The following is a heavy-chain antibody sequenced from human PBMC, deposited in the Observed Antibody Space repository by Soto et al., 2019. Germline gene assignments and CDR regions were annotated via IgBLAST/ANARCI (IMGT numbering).Heavy chain of an antibody. V-gene: IGHV4-4*02. J-gene: IGHJ3*02. CDR2: IYHSGST. D-gene: IGHD5-18*01. CDR3: AREAVDSYGHGAFDI. CDR1: GGSISSSNW. Sequence: SETLSLTCAVSGGSISSSNWWSWVRQPPGKGLEWIGEIYHSGSTNYNPSLKSRVTISVDKSKNQFSLKLSSVTAADTAVYYCAREAVDSYGHGAFDIWGQGTKVTVSS.